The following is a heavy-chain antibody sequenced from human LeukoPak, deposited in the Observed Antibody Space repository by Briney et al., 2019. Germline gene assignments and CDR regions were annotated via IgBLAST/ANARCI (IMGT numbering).Heavy chain of an antibody. CDR1: GGTFSSYA. J-gene: IGHJ4*02. CDR3: ASGDSSSWYIPFDY. V-gene: IGHV1-69*04. CDR2: IIPILGIA. Sequence: ASVKVSCKASGGTFSSYAISWVRQAPGQGLEWMGRIIPILGIANYAQKFQGSVTITADKSTSTAYMELSSLRSEDTAVYYCASGDSSSWYIPFDYWGQGTLVTVSS. D-gene: IGHD6-13*01.